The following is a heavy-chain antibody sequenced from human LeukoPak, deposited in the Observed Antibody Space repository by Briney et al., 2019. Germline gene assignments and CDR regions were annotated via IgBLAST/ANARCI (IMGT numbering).Heavy chain of an antibody. V-gene: IGHV1-69*01. CDR1: GGTFSSYA. D-gene: IGHD3-10*01. J-gene: IGHJ6*04. CDR3: ATCDGSITIVRGVVPDSDDYYYGMDV. Sequence: ASVKVSCKASGGTFSSYAISWVRQAPGQGLEWMGGIIPIFGTANYAQKFQGRVTITADESTSTAYMELSSLRSEDTAVYYCATCDGSITIVRGVVPDSDDYYYGMDVWGKGTTVTVSS. CDR2: IIPIFGTA.